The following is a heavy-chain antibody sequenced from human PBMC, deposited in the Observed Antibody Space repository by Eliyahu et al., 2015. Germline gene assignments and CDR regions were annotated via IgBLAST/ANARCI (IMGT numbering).Heavy chain of an antibody. CDR1: GFRFGTRA. Sequence: QVQLVESGGGVVXPGRSLRLSCTTSGFRFGTRAIHWVRQAPGKGLEGLGVVSSDGSKKFYADSVKGRFTISRDNSNNIANLQLKSLRSEDTGVYFCARDLADPGIGVSFDYWGQGTLVTVSS. D-gene: IGHD2-15*01. CDR3: ARDLADPGIGVSFDY. V-gene: IGHV3-30*07. CDR2: VSSDGSKK. J-gene: IGHJ4*02.